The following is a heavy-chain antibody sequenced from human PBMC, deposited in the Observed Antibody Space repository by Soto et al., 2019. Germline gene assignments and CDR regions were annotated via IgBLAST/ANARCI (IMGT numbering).Heavy chain of an antibody. J-gene: IGHJ4*02. Sequence: QVQLVESGGGVVQPGRSLRLSCAASGFTFSSYGMHWVRQAPGKGLEWVAVISYDGSNKYYADSVKGRFTISRDNSKNTLYLQMNSLRAEDTAVYYCAKVGIVVAGTCFAYWGQGTLVTVSS. D-gene: IGHD6-19*01. CDR1: GFTFSSYG. V-gene: IGHV3-30*18. CDR2: ISYDGSNK. CDR3: AKVGIVVAGTCFAY.